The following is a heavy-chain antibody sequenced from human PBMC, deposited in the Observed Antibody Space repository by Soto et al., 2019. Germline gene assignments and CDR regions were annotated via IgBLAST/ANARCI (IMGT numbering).Heavy chain of an antibody. CDR1: GFTVSSNY. Sequence: GGSLRLSCAASGFTVSSNYMSWVRQAPGKGLEWVSVIYSGGSTYYADSVKGRFTISRDNSKNTLYLQMNSLRAEDTAVYYCAREIKRGTNWFDPWGQGTLVTVSS. CDR2: IYSGGST. D-gene: IGHD1-1*01. V-gene: IGHV3-66*01. CDR3: AREIKRGTNWFDP. J-gene: IGHJ5*02.